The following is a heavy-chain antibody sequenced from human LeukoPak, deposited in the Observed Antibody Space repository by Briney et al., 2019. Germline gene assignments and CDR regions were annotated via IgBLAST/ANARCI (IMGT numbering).Heavy chain of an antibody. CDR3: ARSPYDYVWGSYRYEHYFDY. D-gene: IGHD3-16*02. V-gene: IGHV3-30*01. CDR1: GFTFSSYA. CDR2: ISYDGSNK. Sequence: GRSLRLSCAASGFTFSSYAMHWVRQAPGKGLEWVAVISYDGSNKYYADSVKGRFTISRDNSKNTLYLQMNSLRAEDTAVYYCARSPYDYVWGSYRYEHYFDYWGQGTLVTVSS. J-gene: IGHJ4*02.